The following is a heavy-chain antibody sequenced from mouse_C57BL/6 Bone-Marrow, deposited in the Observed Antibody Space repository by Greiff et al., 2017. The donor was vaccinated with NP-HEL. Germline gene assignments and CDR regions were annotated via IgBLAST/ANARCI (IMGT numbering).Heavy chain of an antibody. CDR3: ARGITTHYYAMDY. J-gene: IGHJ4*01. V-gene: IGHV1-78*01. CDR2: IYPRDGST. D-gene: IGHD2-4*01. CDR1: GYTFTDHT. Sequence: VKLVESDAELVKPGASVKISCKVSGYTFTDHTIHWMKQRPEQGLEWIGYIYPRDGSTKYNEKFKGKATLTADKSSSTAYMQLNSLTSEDSAVYFCARGITTHYYAMDYWGQGTSVTVSS.